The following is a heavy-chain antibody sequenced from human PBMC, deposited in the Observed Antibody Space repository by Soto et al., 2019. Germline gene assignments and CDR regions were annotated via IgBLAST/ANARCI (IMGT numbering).Heavy chain of an antibody. CDR2: ISSSGLTT. Sequence: GGSLRLSCQASGFNFRLYEMHWVRKAPGKGLEWVSYISSSGLTTYYADFAEGRFTISRDNAKDSLYLHLNSLRVGDTAAYYCARYGTRGDWWGLGTQVTVSS. D-gene: IGHD3-10*01. J-gene: IGHJ5*01. CDR3: ARYGTRGDW. V-gene: IGHV3-48*03. CDR1: GFNFRLYE.